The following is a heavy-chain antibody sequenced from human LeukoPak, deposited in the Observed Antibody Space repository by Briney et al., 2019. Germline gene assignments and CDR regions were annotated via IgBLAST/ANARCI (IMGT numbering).Heavy chain of an antibody. CDR3: ARDRGGNITMVYYFDY. D-gene: IGHD3-10*01. CDR2: ISYDGSNK. CDR1: GFTFSSYA. Sequence: GGSLRLSCAASGFTFSSYAMHWVRQAPGKGLEWVAVISYDGSNKYYADSVKGRFTISRDNSKNTLYLQMNSLRAEDTAVYYCARDRGGNITMVYYFDYWGQGTTVTVSS. J-gene: IGHJ4*02. V-gene: IGHV3-30-3*01.